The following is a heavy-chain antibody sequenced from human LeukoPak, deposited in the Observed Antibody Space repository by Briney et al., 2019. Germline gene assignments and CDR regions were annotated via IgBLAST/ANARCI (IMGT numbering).Heavy chain of an antibody. Sequence: PSETLSLTCTVSGGSISSSSYYWGWIRQPPGKGLEWIGSIYYSGSTYYNPSLKSRVTISVDTSKNQFSLKLSSVTAADTAVYYCARHQPGGWFDPWGQGTLVTVSS. J-gene: IGHJ5*02. CDR3: ARHQPGGWFDP. CDR1: GGSISSSSYY. D-gene: IGHD3-10*01. V-gene: IGHV4-39*01. CDR2: IYYSGST.